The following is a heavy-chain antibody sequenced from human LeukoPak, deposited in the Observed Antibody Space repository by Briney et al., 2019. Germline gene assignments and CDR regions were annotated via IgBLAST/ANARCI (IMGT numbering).Heavy chain of an antibody. V-gene: IGHV4-61*02. D-gene: IGHD3-22*01. Sequence: SETLSLTCTVSGGSISIGSYYWSWIWQPAGKGLEWIGRIYTTGSTNYNPSLKSRVTISVDTSKNQFSLKLSSVTAADTAVYYCARGPYYYDSSGSFDYWGQGTLVTVSS. CDR1: GGSISIGSYY. CDR3: ARGPYYYDSSGSFDY. CDR2: IYTTGST. J-gene: IGHJ4*02.